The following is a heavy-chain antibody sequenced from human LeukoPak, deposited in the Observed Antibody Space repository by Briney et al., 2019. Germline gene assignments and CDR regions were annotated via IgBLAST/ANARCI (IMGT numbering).Heavy chain of an antibody. CDR3: ARRSTLDWFDP. CDR1: GFTFSSYG. J-gene: IGHJ5*02. V-gene: IGHV3-33*01. CDR2: IWYDGSNK. Sequence: GGSLRLSCAASGFTFSSYGMHWVRQAPGKGLEWVAVIWYDGSNKYYADSVKGRFTISRDNSKNTLYLQMNSLRAEDTAVYYCARRSTLDWFDPWGQGTLVTVSS. D-gene: IGHD4-23*01.